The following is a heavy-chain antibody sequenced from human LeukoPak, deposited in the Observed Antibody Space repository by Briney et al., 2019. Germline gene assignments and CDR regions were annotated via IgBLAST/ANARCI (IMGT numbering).Heavy chain of an antibody. CDR2: INSDGSST. CDR3: ARDRGYSPDY. CDR1: GFTFNIYW. V-gene: IGHV3-74*01. Sequence: GGSLRLSCEVSGFTFNIYWMHWVRQAPGKGLEWVSRINSDGSSTTYADSVKGRFTISRDNAKNTLYLQMNSLRVDDTAVYYYARDRGYSPDYWGQGTLVTVSS. J-gene: IGHJ4*02. D-gene: IGHD5-18*01.